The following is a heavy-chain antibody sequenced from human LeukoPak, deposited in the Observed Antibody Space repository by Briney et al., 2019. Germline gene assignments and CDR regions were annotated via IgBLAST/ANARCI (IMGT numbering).Heavy chain of an antibody. CDR1: GFTFSSYA. J-gene: IGHJ4*02. Sequence: GGSLRLSCAASGFTFSSYAMSWVRQAPGKGLEWVSAISGSGGSTYYADSVKGRFTISRDNSKNTLYLQMNSLRAEDTAVHYCAKDAGYDSSGEVDYWGQGTLVTVSS. CDR3: AKDAGYDSSGEVDY. D-gene: IGHD3-22*01. CDR2: ISGSGGST. V-gene: IGHV3-23*01.